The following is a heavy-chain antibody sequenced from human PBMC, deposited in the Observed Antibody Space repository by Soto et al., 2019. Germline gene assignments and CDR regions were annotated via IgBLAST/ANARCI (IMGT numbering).Heavy chain of an antibody. CDR1: GYKFSSYA. D-gene: IGHD4-4*01. J-gene: IGHJ3*02. CDR3: ARRNNAFHI. CDR2: ISVDSGNT. V-gene: IGHV1-18*01. Sequence: ASVKVSCKASGYKFSSYALSWVRQAPGRGLEWLGWISVDSGNTKYVQSLQDRVSMTTDTSTSTAYMELTSLRSEDTAVYYCARRNNAFHIWGQGTMVTVSS.